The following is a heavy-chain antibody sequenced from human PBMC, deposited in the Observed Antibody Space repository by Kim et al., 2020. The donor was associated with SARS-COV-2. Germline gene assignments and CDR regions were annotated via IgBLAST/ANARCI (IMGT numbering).Heavy chain of an antibody. J-gene: IGHJ6*02. CDR3: ARDSLLLAYCGGDCYSHGMDV. V-gene: IGHV4-31*03. CDR2: IYYSGST. CDR1: GGSISSGGYY. Sequence: SETLSLTCTVSGGSISSGGYYWSWIRQHPGKGLEWIGYIYYSGSTYYNPSLKSRVTISVDTSKNQFSLKLSSVTAADTAVYYCARDSLLLAYCGGDCYSHGMDVWGQGTTVTVSS. D-gene: IGHD2-21*02.